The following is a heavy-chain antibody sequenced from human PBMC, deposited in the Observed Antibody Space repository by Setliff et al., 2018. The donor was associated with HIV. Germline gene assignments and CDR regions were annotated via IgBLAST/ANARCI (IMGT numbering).Heavy chain of an antibody. D-gene: IGHD6-19*01. Sequence: SETLSLTFTVSGGSISSYFWSWIRQPPGKGLEWIGYIYTNGSTYYNPSLKSRVTISVDTSKNQFSLKLNSVTAADTAVYYCASGREAVAGALHFDYWGQGPLVTVSS. V-gene: IGHV4-4*08. CDR2: IYTNGST. CDR3: ASGREAVAGALHFDY. J-gene: IGHJ4*02. CDR1: GGSISSYF.